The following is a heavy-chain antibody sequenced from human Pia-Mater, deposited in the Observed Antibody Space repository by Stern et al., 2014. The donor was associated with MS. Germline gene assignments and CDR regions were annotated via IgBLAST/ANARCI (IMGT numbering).Heavy chain of an antibody. CDR1: GFRFSSYA. V-gene: IGHV3-23*04. J-gene: IGHJ3*02. D-gene: IGHD3-16*02. CDR2: ISASGGST. CDR3: AKGVWGSYLNAFDM. Sequence: EVHLVESGGGFVQPGGSLRLSCAASGFRFSSYAMSWVRQTPGKGLEWVSGISASGGSTYYEDSVKGRFTISRDKSKNTLFLQMNSLRAEDTSLYYCAKGVWGSYLNAFDMWGQGTMVTVSS.